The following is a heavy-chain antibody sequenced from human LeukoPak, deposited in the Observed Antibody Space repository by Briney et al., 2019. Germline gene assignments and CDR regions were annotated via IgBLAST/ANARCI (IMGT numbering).Heavy chain of an antibody. D-gene: IGHD3-10*01. CDR2: INSDGSNT. CDR3: VRWGLGKGEAFDI. CDR1: GFTFSSYS. V-gene: IGHV3-74*01. J-gene: IGHJ3*02. Sequence: PGGSLRLSCAASGFTFSSYSMNWVRQAPGKGLVWVSRINSDGSNTNYADSVKGRFTISRDNAKNTLYLQMNSLRAEDTAVYYCVRWGLGKGEAFDIWGQGTMVTVSS.